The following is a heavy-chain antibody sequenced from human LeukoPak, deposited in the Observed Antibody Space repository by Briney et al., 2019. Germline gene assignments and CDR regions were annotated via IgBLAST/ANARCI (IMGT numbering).Heavy chain of an antibody. CDR2: ISSSSSYI. Sequence: GGSLRLSCAASGFTFSSYSMTWVRQAPGKGLEWVSSISSSSSYIYYADSVKGRFTISRDNAKNSLYLQMNSLRAEDTAVYYCARDTIFGVARTFDYWGQGTLVTVSS. D-gene: IGHD3-3*01. V-gene: IGHV3-21*01. J-gene: IGHJ4*02. CDR1: GFTFSSYS. CDR3: ARDTIFGVARTFDY.